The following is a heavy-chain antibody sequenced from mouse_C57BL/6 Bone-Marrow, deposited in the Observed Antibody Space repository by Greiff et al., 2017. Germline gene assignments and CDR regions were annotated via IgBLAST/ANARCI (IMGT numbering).Heavy chain of an antibody. D-gene: IGHD4-1*02. CDR2: IYPGSGNT. CDR1: GYTFPDYY. Sequence: QVQLQQSGAELVRPGASVKLSCKASGYTFPDYYINWVKQRPGQGLEWIARIYPGSGNTYYNEKFKGKATLTAEKSSSTAYMQLSSLTSEDSAVYVCARSSTGTRLFDYWGQGTTLTVSS. V-gene: IGHV1-76*01. CDR3: ARSSTGTRLFDY. J-gene: IGHJ2*01.